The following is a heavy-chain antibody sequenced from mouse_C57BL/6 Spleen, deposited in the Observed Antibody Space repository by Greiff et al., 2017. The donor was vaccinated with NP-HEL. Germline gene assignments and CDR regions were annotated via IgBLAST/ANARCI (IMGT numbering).Heavy chain of an antibody. CDR2: INPSNGGT. CDR3: AREDGYDYFDY. Sequence: QVQLHQSGTELVKPGASVKLSCKASGYTFTSYWMHWVKQRPGQGLEWIRNINPSNGGTNYNEKFKSKATLTVDKSSSTAYMQLSSLTSEDSAVYYCAREDGYDYFDYWGQGTTLTVSS. CDR1: GYTFTSYW. V-gene: IGHV1-53*01. D-gene: IGHD2-2*01. J-gene: IGHJ2*01.